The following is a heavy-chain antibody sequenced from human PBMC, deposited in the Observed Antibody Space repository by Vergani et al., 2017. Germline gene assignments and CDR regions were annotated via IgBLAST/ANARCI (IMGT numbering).Heavy chain of an antibody. CDR2: IYYSGST. J-gene: IGHJ3*02. D-gene: IGHD3-22*01. CDR1: GGSISSGGYY. CDR3: AKHHSYYDSSGDAFEI. Sequence: QVQLQESGPGLVKPSQTLSLTCTVSGGSISSGGYYWSWIRQHRGKGLEWIGYIYYSGSTYYNPSLKSLVTISVDTSKNQLSLKLSSVTAADTAVYYCAKHHSYYDSSGDAFEIWGQGTMVTVSS. V-gene: IGHV4-31*01.